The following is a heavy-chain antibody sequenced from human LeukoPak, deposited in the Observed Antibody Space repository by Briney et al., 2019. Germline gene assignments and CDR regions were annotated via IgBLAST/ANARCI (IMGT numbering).Heavy chain of an antibody. CDR2: ISYDGSNK. J-gene: IGHJ4*02. CDR3: AISYSSGWYGGDYFDY. CDR1: GFTFSSYA. D-gene: IGHD6-19*01. V-gene: IGHV3-30-3*01. Sequence: PGRSLRLSCAASGFTFSSYAMHWVRQAPGKGLEWVAVISYDGSNKYYADSVKGRFTISRDNSKNTLYLQMNSLRAEDTAVYYCAISYSSGWYGGDYFDYWGQRTLVTVSS.